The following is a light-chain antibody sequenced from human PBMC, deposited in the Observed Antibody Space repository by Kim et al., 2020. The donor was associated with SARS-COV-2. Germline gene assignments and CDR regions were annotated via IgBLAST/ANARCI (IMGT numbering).Light chain of an antibody. V-gene: IGKV1-5*03. Sequence: DIQMTQSPSTLSASVGDRVTIACRTSQSISSWLAWYQQIPGKAPKLLIYKASNLESGVPSRFSGSGYGTEFTLTISSLQPDDFATYHCQQDNTFPWTFGQGTKVDIK. CDR2: KAS. CDR1: QSISSW. J-gene: IGKJ1*01. CDR3: QQDNTFPWT.